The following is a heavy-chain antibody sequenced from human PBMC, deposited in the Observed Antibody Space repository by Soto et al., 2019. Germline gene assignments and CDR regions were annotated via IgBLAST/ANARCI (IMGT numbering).Heavy chain of an antibody. CDR2: IIPILGIA. CDR3: AREGAAEWLNNWFDP. D-gene: IGHD3-3*01. CDR1: GGTFSSYT. J-gene: IGHJ5*02. V-gene: IGHV1-69*08. Sequence: QVQLVQSGAEVKKPGSSVKVSCKASGGTFSSYTISWVRQAPGQGLEWMGRIIPILGIANYAQKFQGRVTIXXDXSXXTAYRELSSLRSEDTAVYYCAREGAAEWLNNWFDPWGQGTLVTVSS.